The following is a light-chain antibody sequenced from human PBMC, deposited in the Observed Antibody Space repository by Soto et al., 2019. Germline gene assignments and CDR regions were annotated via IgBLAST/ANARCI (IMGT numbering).Light chain of an antibody. CDR3: QQYGSSLT. CDR1: QSVSRN. Sequence: ETVMTQSPATLSVSPGESATLSCRASQSVSRNLVWYQQKPGQAPRLLIYGASSRATGIPDRFSGSGSGTDFTLTISRLEPEDFAVYYCQQYGSSLTFGQGTRLEIK. CDR2: GAS. V-gene: IGKV3-20*01. J-gene: IGKJ5*01.